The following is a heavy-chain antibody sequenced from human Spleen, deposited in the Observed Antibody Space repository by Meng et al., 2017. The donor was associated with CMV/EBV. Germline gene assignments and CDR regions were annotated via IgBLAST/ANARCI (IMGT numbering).Heavy chain of an antibody. CDR2: INPNSGGT. CDR3: ARALEDIVVVPAATFFDD. CDR1: GYTFTGYY. Sequence: ASVKVSCKAFGYTFTGYYMHWVRQAPGQGLEWMGWINPNSGGTKYAQKFQGRVTMTRDTSISTAYMELSRLRSEDTAVYYCARALEDIVVVPAATFFDDWGQGTLVTVSS. D-gene: IGHD2-2*01. V-gene: IGHV1-2*02. J-gene: IGHJ4*02.